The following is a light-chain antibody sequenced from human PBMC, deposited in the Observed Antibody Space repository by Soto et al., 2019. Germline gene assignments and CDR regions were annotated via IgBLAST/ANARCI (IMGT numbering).Light chain of an antibody. J-gene: IGKJ5*01. CDR3: QHYENYPIT. CDR2: MAS. V-gene: IGKV1-5*03. CDR1: QSINYR. Sequence: DIQMTQSPSTLSASVGDRVTITCRASQSINYRLAWFQQKPGKAPELLIYMASSLESGVPSRFSGSGFGTDFTLTIGSLQPDDFATYYCQHYENYPITFGQGTRLEIK.